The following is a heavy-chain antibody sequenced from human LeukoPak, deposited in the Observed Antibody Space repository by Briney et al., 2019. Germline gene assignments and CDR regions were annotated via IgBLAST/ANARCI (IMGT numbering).Heavy chain of an antibody. CDR3: ARVGYYPDYYMDV. CDR1: GVSISSYY. Sequence: SETLSLTCTVSGVSISSYYWSWVRQPPGKGLEWIGFVYYTGSTNYSPSLKSRVTISVDTSKNQFSLKLSSVTAADTAVYYCARVGYYPDYYMDVWGKGTTVTVSS. CDR2: VYYTGST. J-gene: IGHJ6*03. V-gene: IGHV4-59*08. D-gene: IGHD2-21*01.